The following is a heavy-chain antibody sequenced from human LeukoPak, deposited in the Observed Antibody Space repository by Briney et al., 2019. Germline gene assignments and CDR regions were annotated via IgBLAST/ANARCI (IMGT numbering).Heavy chain of an antibody. CDR2: INPNSGGT. Sequence: ASVKVSCKASGYTFTGYYMHWVRQAPGQGLEWMGWINPNSGGTNYAQKFQGRVTMTRDTSISTAYMELSRLRSDDTDVYYCASCYTSNFPFDYWGQGTLVTVSS. D-gene: IGHD2-2*02. CDR3: ASCYTSNFPFDY. J-gene: IGHJ4*02. V-gene: IGHV1-2*02. CDR1: GYTFTGYY.